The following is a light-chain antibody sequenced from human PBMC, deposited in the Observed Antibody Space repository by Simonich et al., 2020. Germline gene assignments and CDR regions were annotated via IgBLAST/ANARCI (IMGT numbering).Light chain of an antibody. CDR1: SSDVGSYNL. CDR3: SSYAGSSNVV. J-gene: IGLJ2*01. CDR2: EGR. V-gene: IGLV2-23*01. Sequence: QSALTQPASVSGSPGQSITISCTGTSSDVGSYNLISWYQQHPGKAPKLMIYEGRKRPSGVSNRFAGSKSGNTASLTISGLQAEDEADYYCSSYAGSSNVVFGGGTKLTVL.